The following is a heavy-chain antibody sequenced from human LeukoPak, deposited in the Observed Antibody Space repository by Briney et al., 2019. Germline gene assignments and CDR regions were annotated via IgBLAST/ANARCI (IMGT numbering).Heavy chain of an antibody. CDR1: GYNFTSSW. CDR2: IYPDDSTT. CDR3: ARLRFQSGNTYYFDY. V-gene: IGHV5-51*01. J-gene: IGHJ4*02. Sequence: GESLKISCKGSGYNFTSSWIGWVRQMPGKGLEWMGVIYPDDSTTAYSPSFQGQVTISVDKSITTAYLQWSSLKASDTAMYYCARLRFQSGNTYYFDYWGQGSLVTVSS. D-gene: IGHD1-26*01.